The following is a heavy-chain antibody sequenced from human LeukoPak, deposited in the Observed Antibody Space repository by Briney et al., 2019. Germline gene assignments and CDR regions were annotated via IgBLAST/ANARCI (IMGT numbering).Heavy chain of an antibody. J-gene: IGHJ4*02. CDR1: GYTFTSYA. V-gene: IGHV1-3*01. CDR3: ARSPWNLKAMPLDY. CDR2: INAGNGNT. Sequence: ASVKVSCKASGYTFTSYAMHWVRQAPGQRLEWMGWINAGNGNTKYSQKFQGRVTITRDTSASTAYMELSSLRSEDTAVYYCARSPWNLKAMPLDYWAREPWSPSPQ. D-gene: IGHD2-2*01.